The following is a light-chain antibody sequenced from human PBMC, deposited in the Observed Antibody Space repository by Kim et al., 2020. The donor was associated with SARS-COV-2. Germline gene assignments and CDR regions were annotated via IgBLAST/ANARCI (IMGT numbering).Light chain of an antibody. CDR3: QQYSSSPAT. Sequence: SPGERATLSCRASQSVSSNYLAWYQQKPGQAPRLLIYGASSRATGIPDMFSGSGSGTDFTLTITRLEPEDFAVYYCQQYSSSPATFGQGTKVDIK. CDR2: GAS. CDR1: QSVSSNY. V-gene: IGKV3-20*01. J-gene: IGKJ1*01.